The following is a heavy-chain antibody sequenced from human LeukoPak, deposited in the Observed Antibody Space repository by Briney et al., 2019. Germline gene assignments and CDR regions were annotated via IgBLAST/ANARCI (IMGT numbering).Heavy chain of an antibody. CDR1: GFTFSSYA. Sequence: GGSLRLSCAASGFTFSSYAMHWVRQAPGKGLEWVAVISYDGSNKYYADSVKGRFTISRDNSKNTLYLQMNSLRAEDTAVYYCARERDYYDSSGVFDYWGQGTLVTVSS. D-gene: IGHD3-22*01. CDR3: ARERDYYDSSGVFDY. CDR2: ISYDGSNK. J-gene: IGHJ4*02. V-gene: IGHV3-30-3*01.